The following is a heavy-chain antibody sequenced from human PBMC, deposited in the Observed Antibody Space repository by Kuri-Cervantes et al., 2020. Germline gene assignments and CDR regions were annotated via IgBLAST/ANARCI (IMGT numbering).Heavy chain of an antibody. J-gene: IGHJ6*02. CDR1: GFTFSSYA. CDR2: ISYDGSNK. V-gene: IGHV3-30-3*01. Sequence: GESLKISCAASGFTFSSYAMHWVRQAPGKGLEWVAVISYDGSNKYYADSVKGRFTISRDNSKNTLYLQMNSLRAEDTAVYYCARGPYWGYQLLSGYYYYYGMDVWGQGATVTVSS. D-gene: IGHD2-2*01. CDR3: ARGPYWGYQLLSGYYYYYGMDV.